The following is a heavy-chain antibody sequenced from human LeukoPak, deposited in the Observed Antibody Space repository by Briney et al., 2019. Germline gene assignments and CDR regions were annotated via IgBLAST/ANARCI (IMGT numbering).Heavy chain of an antibody. CDR2: ISAYNGNT. D-gene: IGHD3-22*01. CDR1: GYTFTSYG. CDR3: ARDGLGHYYDSSGYYSY. V-gene: IGHV1-18*01. J-gene: IGHJ4*02. Sequence: GASVKVSCKASGYTFTSYGISWVRQAPGQGLEWMGWISAYNGNTNYAQKLQGRVTRTTDTSTSTAYMELRSLRSDDKAVYYCARDGLGHYYDSSGYYSYWGQGTLVTVSS.